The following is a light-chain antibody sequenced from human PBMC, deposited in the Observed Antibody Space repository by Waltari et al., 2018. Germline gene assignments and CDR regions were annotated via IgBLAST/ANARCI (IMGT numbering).Light chain of an antibody. Sequence: QLVVTQSPSVSAALGASVKLTCTLRRAHRGNVIAWLRQHPEKGPRYLMKVNSDGSHSKGDEIPDRFSGSSSGAERYLTISNVQSEDEADYYCETGGHGTWVFGGGTRLTVL. J-gene: IGLJ3*02. CDR1: RAHRGNV. CDR2: VNSDGSH. CDR3: ETGGHGTWV. V-gene: IGLV4-69*01.